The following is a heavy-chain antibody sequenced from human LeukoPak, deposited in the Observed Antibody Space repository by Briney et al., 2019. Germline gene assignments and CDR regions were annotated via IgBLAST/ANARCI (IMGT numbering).Heavy chain of an antibody. J-gene: IGHJ5*02. CDR2: INPNSGGT. CDR3: ARDRESSSGPNWFDP. CDR1: GYAFTGYY. Sequence: ASVKVSCKASGYAFTGYYMHGVRHAPGQGLEWMGWINPNSGGTNYAQKFQGRVTMTRDTSISTAYMELSRRRSDDTPVYYCARDRESSSGPNWFDPWGQGTLVTVSS. D-gene: IGHD6-6*01. V-gene: IGHV1-2*02.